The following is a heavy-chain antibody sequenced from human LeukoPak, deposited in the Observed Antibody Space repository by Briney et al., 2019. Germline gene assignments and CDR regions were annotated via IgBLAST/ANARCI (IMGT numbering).Heavy chain of an antibody. V-gene: IGHV4-59*01. CDR3: ARVRGGYCSGGSCENDY. Sequence: KPSETLSLTCTVSGGSISSYYWSWIRQPPGKGLEWIGNIYYSGSTNYNPSLKSRVTISVDTSKNQFSLKLSSVTAADTAVYYCARVRGGYCSGGSCENDYWGQGTLVTVSS. CDR1: GGSISSYY. J-gene: IGHJ4*02. D-gene: IGHD2-15*01. CDR2: IYYSGST.